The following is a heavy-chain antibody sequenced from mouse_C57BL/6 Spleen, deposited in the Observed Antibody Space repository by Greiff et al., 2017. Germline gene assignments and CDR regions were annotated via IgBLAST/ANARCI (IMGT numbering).Heavy chain of an antibody. Sequence: VQLQQSGAELARPGASVKLSCKASGYTFTSYGISWVKQRTGQGLEWIGEIYPRSGNTYYNEKFKGKATLTADKSSSTAYMELRSLKSEDSAVYFCAREDYGSSYRGYWGQGTTLTVSS. D-gene: IGHD1-1*01. V-gene: IGHV1-81*01. J-gene: IGHJ2*01. CDR3: AREDYGSSYRGY. CDR2: IYPRSGNT. CDR1: GYTFTSYG.